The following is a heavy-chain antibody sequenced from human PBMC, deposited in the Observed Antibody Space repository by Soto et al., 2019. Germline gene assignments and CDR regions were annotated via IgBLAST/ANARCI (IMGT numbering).Heavy chain of an antibody. D-gene: IGHD3-10*01. CDR2: INADNGNT. CDR3: ARRGGYFDY. J-gene: IGHJ4*02. V-gene: IGHV1-3*01. CDR1: GYTFTGYY. Sequence: ASVKVSCKASGYTFTGYYMHWVRQAPGQGLEWMGWINADNGNTKYSQKFQGRVTITRDTSASTAYMELSSLRSEDTAVYYCARRGGYFDYWGQGTLVTVSS.